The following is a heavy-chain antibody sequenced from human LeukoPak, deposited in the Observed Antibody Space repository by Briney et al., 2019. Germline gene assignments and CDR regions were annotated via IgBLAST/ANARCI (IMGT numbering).Heavy chain of an antibody. CDR2: MSYDGSNN. V-gene: IGHV3-30*18. Sequence: PGGSLRLSCAASGFIFSNYGMHWVRQAPGKGLEWVAVMSYDGSNNYYADTVKGRFTISRDNSKNTLYLQMNSLRAEDTAVYYCAKVALRGYSSNWYYFDSWGQGAPVTVSS. CDR3: AKVALRGYSSNWYYFDS. CDR1: GFIFSNYG. J-gene: IGHJ4*02. D-gene: IGHD6-13*01.